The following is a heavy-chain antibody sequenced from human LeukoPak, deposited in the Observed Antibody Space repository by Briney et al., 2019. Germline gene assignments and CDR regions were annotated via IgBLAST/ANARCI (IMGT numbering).Heavy chain of an antibody. CDR3: ARERVVPAAPNWFDP. Sequence: SETLSLTCTVSGGSISSYYWSWIRQPAGKGLEWIGRIYTSGSTNYNPSLKSRVTMSVDTSKNQFSLKLSSVTAADTAVYYCARERVVPAAPNWFDPWGQGTLVTVSS. D-gene: IGHD2-2*01. CDR1: GGSISSYY. CDR2: IYTSGST. V-gene: IGHV4-4*07. J-gene: IGHJ5*02.